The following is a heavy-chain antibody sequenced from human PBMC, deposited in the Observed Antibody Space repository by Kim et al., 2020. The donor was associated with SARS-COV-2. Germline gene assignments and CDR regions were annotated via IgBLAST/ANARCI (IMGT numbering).Heavy chain of an antibody. J-gene: IGHJ4*02. CDR2: ISGSGGST. CDR1: GFTFSSYV. CDR3: AKDHDPYSSSWYYGY. D-gene: IGHD6-13*01. V-gene: IGHV3-23*01. Sequence: GGSLRLSCAASGFTFSSYVMSWVRQAPGKGLEWVSAISGSGGSTYYADSVKGRFTISRDNSKNTLYLQMNSLRAEDTAVYYCAKDHDPYSSSWYYGYWGQGTLVTVSS.